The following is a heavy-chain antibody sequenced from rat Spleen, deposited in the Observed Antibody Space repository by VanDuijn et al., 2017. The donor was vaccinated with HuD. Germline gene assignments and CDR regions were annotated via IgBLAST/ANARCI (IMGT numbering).Heavy chain of an antibody. CDR1: GFTFSNYY. Sequence: EVQLVESGGGLVQPGRSMKLSCAASGFTFSNYYMAWVRQAPKKGLEWVASISYEGSHTHYGGSVKGRFTVSRENAKSTLYLQMDSLRSEDTATYYWARQGYGGYEDWFAYWGQGTLVTVSS. J-gene: IGHJ3*01. V-gene: IGHV5-22*01. CDR2: ISYEGSHT. CDR3: ARQGYGGYEDWFAY. D-gene: IGHD1-11*01.